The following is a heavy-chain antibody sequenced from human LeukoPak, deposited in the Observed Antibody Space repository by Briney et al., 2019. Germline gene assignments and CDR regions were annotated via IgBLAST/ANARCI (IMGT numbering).Heavy chain of an antibody. V-gene: IGHV4-59*01. D-gene: IGHD3-22*01. CDR2: VHYTGKT. J-gene: IGHJ4*02. Sequence: SETLSLTCTVSGDSISSSYWSWIRQPPGKRLEWVGYVHYTGKTNYNPSLNNRATISVDMSKNQFSLTLASVTLADTAVYYCARGYYDRSGSSNPFDSWGQGTLVTVSA. CDR1: GDSISSSY. CDR3: ARGYYDRSGSSNPFDS.